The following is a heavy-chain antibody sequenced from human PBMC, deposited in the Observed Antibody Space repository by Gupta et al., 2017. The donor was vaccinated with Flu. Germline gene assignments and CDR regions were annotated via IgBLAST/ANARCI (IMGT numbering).Heavy chain of an antibody. CDR1: GGSFSGYY. CDR2: INHSGST. Sequence: QVQLQQWGAGLLKPSETLSLTCAVYGGSFSGYYWSWIRQPPGKGLEWIGEINHSGSTNYNPSLKSRVTISVDTSKNQFSLKLSSVTAADTAVYYCARGPRGGYGGNSRVDYWGQGTLVTVSS. D-gene: IGHD2-21*02. CDR3: ARGPRGGYGGNSRVDY. J-gene: IGHJ4*02. V-gene: IGHV4-34*01.